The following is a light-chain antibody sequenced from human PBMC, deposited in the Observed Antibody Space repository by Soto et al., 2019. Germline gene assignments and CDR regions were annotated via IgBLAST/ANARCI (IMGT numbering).Light chain of an antibody. J-gene: IGKJ1*01. CDR2: RAS. Sequence: DIQMTQSPSTLSGSVGDRVTITCRASQTISSWLAWYQQKPGKAPELLIYRASNLQSGVPSRFSGSGSGTEFTLTISSLQPDDFATYYCQQYNSYSFGQGTKVDIK. CDR3: QQYNSYS. V-gene: IGKV1-5*03. CDR1: QTISSW.